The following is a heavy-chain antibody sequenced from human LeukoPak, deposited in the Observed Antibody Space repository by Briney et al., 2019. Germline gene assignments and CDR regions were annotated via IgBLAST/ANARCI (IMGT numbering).Heavy chain of an antibody. CDR3: ARADYVTWYYYYMDV. CDR1: GYTFTSYG. CDR2: ISPTGGST. V-gene: IGHV1-46*01. J-gene: IGHJ6*03. D-gene: IGHD4-17*01. Sequence: ASVKVSCKASGYTFTSYGISWVRQAPGQGPEWMGLISPTGGSTAYAQKFQGRVTLTRDMSTSTDYLELSSLRSEDTAVYYCARADYVTWYYYYMDVWGKGTTVTVSS.